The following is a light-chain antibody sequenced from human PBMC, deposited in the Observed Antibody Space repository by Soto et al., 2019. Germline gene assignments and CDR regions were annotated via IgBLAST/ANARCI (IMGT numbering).Light chain of an antibody. CDR2: AAS. V-gene: IGKV1-9*01. J-gene: IGKJ4*01. CDR1: QGISSY. Sequence: DLPLTQSPSFLSASVGDRVTITCRASQGISSYLAWYQQKPGKAPKLLIYAASTLQSVVPSRFSVSESGTEVTLTISSLQPEDFATYYCQQLNTYPFTFGGGTKVEIK. CDR3: QQLNTYPFT.